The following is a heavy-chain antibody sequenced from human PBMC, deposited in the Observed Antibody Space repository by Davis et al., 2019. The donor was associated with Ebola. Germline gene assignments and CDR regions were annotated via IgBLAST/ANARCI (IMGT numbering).Heavy chain of an antibody. CDR2: ISGSGGST. CDR1: GFTFSSYG. D-gene: IGHD3-22*01. V-gene: IGHV3-23*01. J-gene: IGHJ4*02. CDR3: AKDGGLIVVVNYYFDY. Sequence: GGSLRLSCAASGFTFSSYGMHWVRQAPGKGLEWVSAISGSGGSTYYADSVKGRFTISRDNSKNTLYLQMNSLRAEDTAVYYCAKDGGLIVVVNYYFDYWGQGTLVTVSS.